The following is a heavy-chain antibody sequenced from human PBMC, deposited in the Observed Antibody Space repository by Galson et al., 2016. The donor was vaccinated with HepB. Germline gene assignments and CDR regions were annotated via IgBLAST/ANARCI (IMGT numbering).Heavy chain of an antibody. CDR1: GFTFSSYW. CDR3: ASAVREYSVDI. Sequence: SLRLSCAASGFTFSSYWMRWVRQAPGKGLECVANIKTDGSEKYYVDSVKGRFTISRDNAKTSLYLQMNSLRAEDTALYYCASAVREYSVDIWGQGTMVTVSS. V-gene: IGHV3-7*01. D-gene: IGHD4-11*01. CDR2: IKTDGSEK. J-gene: IGHJ3*02.